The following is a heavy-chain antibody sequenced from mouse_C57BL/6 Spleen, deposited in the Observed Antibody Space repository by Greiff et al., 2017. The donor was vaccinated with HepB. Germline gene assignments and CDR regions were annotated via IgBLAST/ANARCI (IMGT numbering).Heavy chain of an antibody. D-gene: IGHD2-2*01. V-gene: IGHV2-5*01. J-gene: IGHJ3*01. CDR1: GFSLTSYG. CDR2: IWKGGST. Sequence: VKVVESGPGLVQPSQSLSITCTVSGFSLTSYGVHWVRQSPGKGLEWLGVIWKGGSTDYNAAFMSRLSITKDNSKSQVFFKMNSLQADDTAIYYCAGSTMVTAWFAYWGQGTLVTVSA. CDR3: AGSTMVTAWFAY.